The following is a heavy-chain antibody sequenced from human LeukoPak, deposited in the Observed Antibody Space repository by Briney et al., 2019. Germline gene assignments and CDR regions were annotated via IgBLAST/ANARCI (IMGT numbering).Heavy chain of an antibody. D-gene: IGHD3-22*01. Sequence: GGSLRLSCAASGFTFSSYAMTWVRQAPGKGLEWVSTISGSGTSTYYADSVRGRFTISRDNSKNTLYLQMNSLRAEDTAVYYCAKEAVNYYDSSGYFDDAFDIWGQGTMVTVSS. CDR2: ISGSGTST. V-gene: IGHV3-23*01. J-gene: IGHJ3*02. CDR3: AKEAVNYYDSSGYFDDAFDI. CDR1: GFTFSSYA.